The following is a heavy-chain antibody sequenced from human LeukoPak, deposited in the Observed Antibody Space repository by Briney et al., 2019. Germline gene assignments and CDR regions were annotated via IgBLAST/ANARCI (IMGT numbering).Heavy chain of an antibody. CDR3: AKAHNVAYYYDSSGYYPNFDY. Sequence: GGSLRLSCAASGFTFSSYEMNWVRQAPGKGLEWVSYISSSGSAIYYADSVKGRFTISRDNSKNTLYLQMNSLRAEDTAVYYCAKAHNVAYYYDSSGYYPNFDYWGQGTLVTVSS. CDR2: ISSSGSAI. V-gene: IGHV3-48*03. CDR1: GFTFSSYE. J-gene: IGHJ4*02. D-gene: IGHD3-22*01.